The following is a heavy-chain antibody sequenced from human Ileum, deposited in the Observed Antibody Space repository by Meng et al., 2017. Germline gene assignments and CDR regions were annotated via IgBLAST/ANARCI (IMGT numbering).Heavy chain of an antibody. D-gene: IGHD5-24*01. CDR2: INPSGST. J-gene: IGHJ5*02. CDR1: GGSFNGYY. Sequence: RLQRWGAGLLKPSGTLSLTCAVFGGSFNGYYWSWTRQPPGRGLEWIGEINPSGSTNYNPSLKSRVTISVDTSKNQFSLKLSSVTAADTAVYYCARGGSRWLQSWGQGTLVTVSS. CDR3: ARGGSRWLQS. V-gene: IGHV4-34*01.